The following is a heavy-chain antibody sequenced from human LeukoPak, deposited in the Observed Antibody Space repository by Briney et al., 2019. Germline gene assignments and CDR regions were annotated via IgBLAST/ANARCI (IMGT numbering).Heavy chain of an antibody. CDR3: ARVHATGYFSLDLGY. CDR2: INPNTGGT. Sequence: GASVRVSCKASGYTFTGYFMHWVRQAPGQGLDWMGWINPNTGGTKYAQKFQGRVTMTRDTSIGTVYMELGTVTSDDTAVYFCARVHATGYFSLDLGYWGQGTLVTVSS. CDR1: GYTFTGYF. V-gene: IGHV1-2*02. J-gene: IGHJ4*02. D-gene: IGHD3-9*01.